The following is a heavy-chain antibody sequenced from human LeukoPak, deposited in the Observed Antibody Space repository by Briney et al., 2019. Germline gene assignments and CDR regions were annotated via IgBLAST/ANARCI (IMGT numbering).Heavy chain of an antibody. Sequence: GGSLRLSCVASGFTVSSYAMSWVRLAPGKGLEWVTGVSGGDDSTFYADSVRGRFTISRDNSRNTLYLQMDSLRAEDTAVYYCAKDGYCTTVTCYGWLDYWGLGTLVTDSS. CDR3: AKDGYCTTVTCYGWLDY. CDR1: GFTVSSYA. J-gene: IGHJ4*02. CDR2: VSGGDDST. D-gene: IGHD2-2*03. V-gene: IGHV3-23*01.